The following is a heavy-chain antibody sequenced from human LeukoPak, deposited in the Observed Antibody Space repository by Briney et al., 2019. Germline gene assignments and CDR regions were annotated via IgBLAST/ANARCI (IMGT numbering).Heavy chain of an antibody. V-gene: IGHV4-34*01. J-gene: IGHJ6*03. CDR1: GGSFSGYY. D-gene: IGHD2-8*01. CDR2: INHSGST. Sequence: PSETLSLTCAVYGGSFSGYYWGWIRQPPGKGLEWIGEINHSGSTNYNPSLKSRVTISVDTSKNQFSLKLSSVTAADTAVYYCAREGVYYYYYMDVWGKGTTVTVSS. CDR3: AREGVYYYYYMDV.